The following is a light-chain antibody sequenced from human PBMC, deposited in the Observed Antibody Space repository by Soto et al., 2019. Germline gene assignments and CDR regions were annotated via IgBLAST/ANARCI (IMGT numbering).Light chain of an antibody. V-gene: IGLV4-69*01. CDR3: QTWGMGTYVV. CDR2: LNSDGSH. Sequence: QSVLTQSPSASASLGASVKLTCTLSSGHSSYAIAWHQQQPEKGPRYLMKLNSDGSHSKGDGIPDRFSGSSSGAERYLTISSLQSEAGAEYYCQTWGMGTYVVFGGGAKRTVL. CDR1: SGHSSYA. J-gene: IGLJ2*01.